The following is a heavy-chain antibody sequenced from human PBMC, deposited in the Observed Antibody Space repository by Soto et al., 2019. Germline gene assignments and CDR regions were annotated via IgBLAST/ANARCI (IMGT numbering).Heavy chain of an antibody. CDR2: ISSSSSYI. Sequence: RQAPGKGLEWVSSISSSSSYIYYADSVKGRFTISRDNAKNSLYLQMNSLRAEDTAVYYCARDLTGDLSPWGQGTLVTVSS. D-gene: IGHD7-27*01. J-gene: IGHJ5*02. CDR3: ARDLTGDLSP. V-gene: IGHV3-21*01.